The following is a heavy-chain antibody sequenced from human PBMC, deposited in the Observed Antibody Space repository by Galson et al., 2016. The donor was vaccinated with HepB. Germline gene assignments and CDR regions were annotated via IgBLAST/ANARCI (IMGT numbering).Heavy chain of an antibody. CDR3: ARDAEYSNGWFPHY. CDR1: GFTFTRYW. Sequence: SLRLSCAASGFTFTRYWMHWVRQVPGKGLVWVSRINSDGSSTSYADSVKGRFTISRDNAKNTLYLQMNSLGDEDTAVYYCARDAEYSNGWFPHYWGQGTLVTVSS. J-gene: IGHJ4*02. V-gene: IGHV3-74*01. D-gene: IGHD6-19*01. CDR2: INSDGSST.